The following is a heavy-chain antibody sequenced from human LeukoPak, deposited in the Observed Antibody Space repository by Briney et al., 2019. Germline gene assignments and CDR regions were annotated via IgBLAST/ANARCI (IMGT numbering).Heavy chain of an antibody. Sequence: ASVKVSCKASGYTFTSYYMHWVRQAPGQGLEWKGIINPSGGSTSYAQKSQGRVTMTRDTSTSTVYMELSSLRSEDTAVYYCAREREQWLALDYWGQGTLVTVSS. D-gene: IGHD6-19*01. V-gene: IGHV1-46*01. CDR1: GYTFTSYY. J-gene: IGHJ4*02. CDR2: INPSGGST. CDR3: AREREQWLALDY.